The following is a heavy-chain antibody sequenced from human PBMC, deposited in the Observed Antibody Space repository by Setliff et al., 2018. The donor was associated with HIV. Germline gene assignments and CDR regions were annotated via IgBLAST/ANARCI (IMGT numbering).Heavy chain of an antibody. CDR2: VNYRGTT. D-gene: IGHD2-2*01. CDR1: GGSISRGGFY. V-gene: IGHV4-31*03. J-gene: IGHJ4*02. Sequence: PSETLSLTCTVPGGSISRGGFYWSWIRHHPGKGLEWIGYVNYRGTTYYNPSLKSRAAILVDTSTNQFSLNVRSVTVADTAVYYCSRTTVVAVPAANYYFDPWGQGTLVTVSS. CDR3: SRTTVVAVPAANYYFDP.